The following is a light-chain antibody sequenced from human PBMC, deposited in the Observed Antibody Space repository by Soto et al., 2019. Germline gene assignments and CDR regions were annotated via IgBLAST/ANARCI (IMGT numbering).Light chain of an antibody. CDR2: KAS. CDR1: QSISSW. V-gene: IGKV1-5*03. Sequence: DIQMTQSPSTLSASVGDRVTITCRASQSISSWLAWYQQKPGRAPKLLIYKASTLESGVPSRFSGSGSGTKFTLTISSLQPEDFATYYCQQYNSYSQTFGQGTKVDIK. CDR3: QQYNSYSQT. J-gene: IGKJ1*01.